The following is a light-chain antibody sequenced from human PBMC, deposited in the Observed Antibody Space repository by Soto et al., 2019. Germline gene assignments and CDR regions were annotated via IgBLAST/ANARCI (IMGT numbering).Light chain of an antibody. J-gene: IGKJ2*01. CDR3: QQYSSSSHT. CDR2: GAS. Sequence: EIELTQSPGTLSLSPGERATLSCRASQSVSSSYLAWYQHKPGQAPRLLIYGASSRATGIPDRFSGSGSGTEFTLTISRLEPEDFAVYYCQQYSSSSHTFGQGTKLEIK. CDR1: QSVSSSY. V-gene: IGKV3-20*01.